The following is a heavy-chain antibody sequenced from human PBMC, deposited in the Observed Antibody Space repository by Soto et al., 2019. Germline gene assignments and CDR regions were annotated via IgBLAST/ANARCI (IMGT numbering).Heavy chain of an antibody. CDR1: GYTFTSYD. Sequence: ASVKVSCKASGYTFTSYDIYWVRKATGQGLEWMGWMNPNTGNSGYAQKFQGRVTMTSDTSISTAHMELSSLRSEDTAVYYCARRAETNGWNGFGADKYYFDFWGQGTLVTVSS. V-gene: IGHV1-8*01. J-gene: IGHJ4*02. CDR3: ARRAETNGWNGFGADKYYFDF. CDR2: MNPNTGNS. D-gene: IGHD1-1*01.